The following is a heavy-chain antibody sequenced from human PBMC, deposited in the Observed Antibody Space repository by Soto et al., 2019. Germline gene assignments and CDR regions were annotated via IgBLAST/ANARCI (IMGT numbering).Heavy chain of an antibody. CDR1: GFPFSSYA. CDR2: ISGSGGIT. CDR3: AKSLSASPNYFFDS. V-gene: IGHV3-23*01. Sequence: GGSLRLSCAASGFPFSSYAMTWVRQTPGKGLEWVSGISGSGGITYYAGSVKGRFTISRDNSNNTLFLQMHSLRADDTAVYYCAKSLSASPNYFFDSWGQGTLVTVSS. D-gene: IGHD1-1*01. J-gene: IGHJ4*02.